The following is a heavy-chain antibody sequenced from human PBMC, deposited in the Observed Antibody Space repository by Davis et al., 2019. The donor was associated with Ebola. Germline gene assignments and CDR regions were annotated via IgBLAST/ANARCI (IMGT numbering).Heavy chain of an antibody. D-gene: IGHD3-10*01. CDR2: ISYDGSNK. J-gene: IGHJ4*02. V-gene: IGHV3-30*18. CDR1: GLPFSSYG. CDR3: AKTQYYGSGSSIDY. Sequence: GRSRRLSVPAPGLPFSSYGMHWFPQSPAKGLEWVAVISYDGSNKYYADSVKGRFTISRDNSKNTLYLQMNSLRAEDTAVYYCAKTQYYGSGSSIDYWGQGTLVTVSS.